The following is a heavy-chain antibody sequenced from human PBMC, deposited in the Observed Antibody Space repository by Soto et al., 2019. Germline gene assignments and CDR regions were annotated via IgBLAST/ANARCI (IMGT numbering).Heavy chain of an antibody. CDR3: ASRLLTRYSYREGIDF. CDR2: VSYDGYNE. CDR1: GFTFGRYT. J-gene: IGHJ4*02. Sequence: GGSLRLSCAVSGFTFGRYTVHWVRQAPGKGLEWVAVVSYDGYNEYYADSVKGRFTISRDNSKNTLYLQMNSLRPEDTAVYYCASRLLTRYSYREGIDFWGQGTLVTVS. V-gene: IGHV3-30-3*01. D-gene: IGHD5-18*01.